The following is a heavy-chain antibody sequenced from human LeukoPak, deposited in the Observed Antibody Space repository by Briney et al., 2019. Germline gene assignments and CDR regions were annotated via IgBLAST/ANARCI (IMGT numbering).Heavy chain of an antibody. CDR2: ILPIFGTA. J-gene: IGHJ4*02. V-gene: IGHV1-69*05. D-gene: IGHD3-10*01. CDR1: LGTFSRYA. Sequence: GASVKVSCKAALGTFSRYAISWVRQARGQGFERMGRILPIFGTAKYEQKFQGRVTITTDEAKSTACMERSRLRLEDTAVYYCARGEFGIDYWGQGTLVTVSS. CDR3: ARGEFGIDY.